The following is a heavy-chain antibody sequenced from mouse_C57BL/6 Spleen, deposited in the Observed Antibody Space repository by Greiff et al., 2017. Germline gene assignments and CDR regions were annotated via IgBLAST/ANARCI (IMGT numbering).Heavy chain of an antibody. CDR3: ARHGAFITTVVATHYFDY. J-gene: IGHJ2*01. CDR2: FYPGSGSI. V-gene: IGHV1-62-2*01. D-gene: IGHD1-1*01. CDR1: GYTFTEYT. Sequence: VQLQESGAELVKPGASVKLSCKASGYTFTEYTIHWVKQRSGQGLEWIGWFYPGSGSIKYNEKFKDKATLTADKSSSTVYMELSRLTSEDSAVYFCARHGAFITTVVATHYFDYWGQGTTLTVSS.